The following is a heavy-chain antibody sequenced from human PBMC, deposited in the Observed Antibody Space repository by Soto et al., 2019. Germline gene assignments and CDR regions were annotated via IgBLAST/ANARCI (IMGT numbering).Heavy chain of an antibody. CDR1: GGSISINNYY. D-gene: IGHD5-18*01. CDR3: VRHRRNSYGYVDY. Sequence: QLQLQESGPGLVKPSETLSLTCTVSGGSISINNYYWGWIRQPPGKGLEGIASMYYSGSTYYNPSLKSRVTISVDSSKNHLSLQLSSVTAADTAVYYCVRHRRNSYGYVDYWGQGTLVTVSS. CDR2: MYYSGST. V-gene: IGHV4-39*01. J-gene: IGHJ4*02.